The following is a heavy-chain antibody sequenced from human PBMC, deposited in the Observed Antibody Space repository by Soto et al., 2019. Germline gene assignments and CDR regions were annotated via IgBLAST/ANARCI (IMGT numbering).Heavy chain of an antibody. D-gene: IGHD1-1*01. Sequence: ASVKVSCKASGYTFTSYAMHWVRQAPGQRLEWMGWINAGNGNTKYSQKFQGRVTMTEDTSTDTAYMELSSLRSEDTAVYYCATPLNWTPGGAFDIWGQGTMVTVSS. CDR2: INAGNGNT. CDR3: ATPLNWTPGGAFDI. V-gene: IGHV1-3*01. J-gene: IGHJ3*02. CDR1: GYTFTSYA.